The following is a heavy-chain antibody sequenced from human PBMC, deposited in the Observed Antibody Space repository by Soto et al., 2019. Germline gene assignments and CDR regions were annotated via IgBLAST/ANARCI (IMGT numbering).Heavy chain of an antibody. D-gene: IGHD3-10*01. CDR3: ARDKGDGSGSYYGY. CDR2: ISAYNGNT. CDR1: GYTFSSYG. V-gene: IGHV1-18*01. J-gene: IGHJ4*02. Sequence: QVQLVQSGAEVKKPGASVKVSCKASGYTFSSYGISWVRQAPGQGLEWMGWISAYNGNTNYAQKLQGRVTMTTDTXARTAYMDLRSLRSDDTAIYYCARDKGDGSGSYYGYWGQGTLVTVSS.